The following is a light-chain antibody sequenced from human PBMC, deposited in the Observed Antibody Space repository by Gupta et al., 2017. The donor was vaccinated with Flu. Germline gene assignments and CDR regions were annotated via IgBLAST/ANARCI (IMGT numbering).Light chain of an antibody. V-gene: IGLV1-40*01. CDR2: IND. J-gene: IGLJ3*02. Sequence: NIRDGYNVHWYQQYPGQAPKLLIHINDDRPSGVPDRFSGSNCANSATLAIMRIEAGDEADYYCQFCDRSRGTLVFGGGTKLTVL. CDR1: NIRDGYN. CDR3: QFCDRSRGTLV.